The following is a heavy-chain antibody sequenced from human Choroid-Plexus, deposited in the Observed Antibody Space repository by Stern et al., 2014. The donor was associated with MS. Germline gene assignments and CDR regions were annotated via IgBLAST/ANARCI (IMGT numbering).Heavy chain of an antibody. Sequence: QLVQSGSELKKPGASVKVSCRASGYNLTTYAINWVRQAPGQGLEWMGWINTKTGNPTFAQGFTGRFVFSLDSSINTAFLQISSLKAEDSALYYCATWGAGSSPPLFYWGQGTLVTVSS. V-gene: IGHV7-4-1*02. CDR3: ATWGAGSSPPLFY. CDR1: GYNLTTYA. J-gene: IGHJ4*02. D-gene: IGHD6-6*01. CDR2: INTKTGNP.